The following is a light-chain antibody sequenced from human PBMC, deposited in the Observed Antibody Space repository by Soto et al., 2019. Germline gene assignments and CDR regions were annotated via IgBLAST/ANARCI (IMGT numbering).Light chain of an antibody. J-gene: IGKJ4*01. CDR1: QSVSTN. Sequence: EVGVTRWRATRSVCPGERATVSCMASQSVSTNLAWFQQKPGQAPRLLIYDASTRATGIPARISGSGSWTEFTLTISILQSEDFATLFSQQLYSYPLTFGSRTKVDI. CDR3: QQLYSYPLT. V-gene: IGKV3-15*01. CDR2: DAS.